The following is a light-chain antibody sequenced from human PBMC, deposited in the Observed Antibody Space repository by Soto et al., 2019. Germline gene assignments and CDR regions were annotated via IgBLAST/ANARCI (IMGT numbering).Light chain of an antibody. Sequence: AIQMNQTPSSLRAVVKDCITMTCLASQGIRNDLGLYQQKPGKAPKLLIYAASILQSGVPSRFSFSGSGPDSTHASGSLQPDDFATYYSRQYNGYYRTFGQGTKVDIK. CDR3: RQYNGYYRT. CDR1: QGIRND. J-gene: IGKJ1*01. V-gene: IGKV1-6*01. CDR2: AAS.